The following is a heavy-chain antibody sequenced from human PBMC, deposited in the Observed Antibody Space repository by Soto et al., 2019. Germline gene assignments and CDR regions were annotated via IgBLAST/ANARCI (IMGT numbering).Heavy chain of an antibody. CDR1: GGSISSGGCH. J-gene: IGHJ6*02. CDR2: IYYSGST. Sequence: SETLSLTCTVSGGSISSGGCHWSRIRQHPGKGLEWIGYIYYSGSTYYNPSLKSRVTISVDTSKNQFSLKLSSVTAADTAVYYCASDQVPAAMPLAYYSYGMDVWGQGTTVTVSS. V-gene: IGHV4-31*03. CDR3: ASDQVPAAMPLAYYSYGMDV. D-gene: IGHD2-2*01.